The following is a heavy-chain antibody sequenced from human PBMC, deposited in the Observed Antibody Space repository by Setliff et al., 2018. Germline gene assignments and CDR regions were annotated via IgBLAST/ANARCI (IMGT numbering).Heavy chain of an antibody. J-gene: IGHJ4*02. Sequence: GASVKVSCKASGYTFRNYAFAWVRQAPGQGLEWVGWISVYNGDTNYAQKFQGRVTLTTDTSTSTAYMELRSLTSDDSAFYYCARAPSVELVTIRANSWFTYWGQVTLVTVSS. CDR1: GYTFRNYA. CDR3: ARAPSVELVTIRANSWFTY. CDR2: ISVYNGDT. V-gene: IGHV1-18*01. D-gene: IGHD5-18*01.